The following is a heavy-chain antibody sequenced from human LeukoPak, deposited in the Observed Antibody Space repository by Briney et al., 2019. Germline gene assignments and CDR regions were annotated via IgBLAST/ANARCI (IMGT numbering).Heavy chain of an antibody. D-gene: IGHD6-13*01. CDR1: GGSISSSSYY. CDR3: AREGDKQLDY. CDR2: IYYSGST. V-gene: IGHV4-39*07. J-gene: IGHJ4*02. Sequence: PSETLSLTCTVSGGSISSSSYYWGWIRQPPGKGLEWIGSIYYSGSTYYNPSLKSRVTISVDTSKNQFSLKLSSVTAADTAVYYCAREGDKQLDYWGQGTLVTVSS.